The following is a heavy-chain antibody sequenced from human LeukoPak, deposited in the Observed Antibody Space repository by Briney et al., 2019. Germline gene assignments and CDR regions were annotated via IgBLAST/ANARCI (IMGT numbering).Heavy chain of an antibody. Sequence: PGGSLRLSCAASGFTFSSYAMNWVRQAPGKGLEWVSTISGSGGSTYYADSAKGRFTISRDNSKNTLYLQMNSLRAEDTAVYYCARVVIAAAGRGLDYWGQGTLVTVSS. J-gene: IGHJ4*02. CDR3: ARVVIAAAGRGLDY. D-gene: IGHD6-13*01. CDR1: GFTFSSYA. CDR2: ISGSGGST. V-gene: IGHV3-23*01.